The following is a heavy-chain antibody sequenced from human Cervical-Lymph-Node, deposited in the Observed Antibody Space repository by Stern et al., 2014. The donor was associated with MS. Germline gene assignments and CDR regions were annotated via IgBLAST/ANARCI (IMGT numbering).Heavy chain of an antibody. V-gene: IGHV4-30-4*01. Sequence: QVQLQESGPGLVKPSQTLSLTCTVSGGSISSGDYYLSLLRQPPGKGLEWIGYIYYSGSPYYNPSLKSRVTISVDTSKNQFSLKLSSVTAADTAVYYCASANCSSTSCPNWFDPWGQGTLVTVSS. CDR1: GGSISSGDYY. CDR3: ASANCSSTSCPNWFDP. CDR2: IYYSGSP. D-gene: IGHD2-2*01. J-gene: IGHJ5*02.